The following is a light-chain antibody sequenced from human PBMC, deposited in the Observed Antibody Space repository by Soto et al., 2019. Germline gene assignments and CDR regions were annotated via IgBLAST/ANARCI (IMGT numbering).Light chain of an antibody. CDR1: QGISSY. CDR3: QQFNSYPIT. J-gene: IGKJ5*01. Sequence: DIQLTQSPSFLSTSVGDRVTITCRASQGISSYLAWYQQKPGKAPKLLIYAASTLQSGVPSRFSGSGSGTEFTFTISSLQPEDFATYYCQQFNSYPITFGQGTRLEIK. V-gene: IGKV1-9*01. CDR2: AAS.